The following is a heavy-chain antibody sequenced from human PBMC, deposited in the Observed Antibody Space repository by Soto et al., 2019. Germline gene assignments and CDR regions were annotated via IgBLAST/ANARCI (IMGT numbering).Heavy chain of an antibody. V-gene: IGHV4-4*02. CDR3: ARDRRVSIAAAGTRGDWFDP. Sequence: SETLSLTCAVSGGSISSSNCWSWVRQPPGKGLEWIGEIYHSGSTNYNPSLKSRVTISVDKSKNQFSLKLSSVTAADTAVYYCARDRRVSIAAAGTRGDWFDPWGQGTLVTVSS. J-gene: IGHJ5*02. CDR2: IYHSGST. CDR1: GGSISSSNC. D-gene: IGHD6-13*01.